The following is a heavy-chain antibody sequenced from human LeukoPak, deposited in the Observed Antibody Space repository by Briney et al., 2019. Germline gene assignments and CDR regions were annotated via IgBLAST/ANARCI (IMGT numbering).Heavy chain of an antibody. CDR1: GVTFTTYA. Sequence: AASGVTFTTYATSRVRQTPGKVLEGVSGISDPCGSTHYLYPVKGRFTISRDNSKNTLDLQMNSLRSEDAAVYYCARGGAFDIWGEGRMVTVSS. CDR3: ARGGAFDI. V-gene: IGHV3-23*02. J-gene: IGHJ3*02. CDR2: ISDPCGST.